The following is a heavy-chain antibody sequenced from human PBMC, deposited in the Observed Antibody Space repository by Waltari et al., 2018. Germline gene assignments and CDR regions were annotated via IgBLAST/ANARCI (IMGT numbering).Heavy chain of an antibody. Sequence: QVQLQQWGAGLLKPSETLSLTCAVYGGSFSGYYWSWIRQPPGKGLEWIGEINHSGSTNYNPSLKSRVTISVDTSKNQFSLKLSSVTAADTAVYYCARASSGYYEVWGQGTLVTVSS. D-gene: IGHD3-22*01. V-gene: IGHV4-34*01. J-gene: IGHJ4*02. CDR1: GGSFSGYY. CDR2: INHSGST. CDR3: ARASSGYYEV.